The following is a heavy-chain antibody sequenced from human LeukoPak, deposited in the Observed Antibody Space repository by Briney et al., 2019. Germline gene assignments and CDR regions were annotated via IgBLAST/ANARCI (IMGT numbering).Heavy chain of an antibody. Sequence: SQTLSLTWAISGDSVSSNSVTWNWIRQSPSRGLEWLGRTYYRSTWYNDYAVSVRGRITVNPDTSRNQFSLHLNSVTPEDTAVYYCARRLTQYDCFDPWGQGILVTVSS. V-gene: IGHV6-1*01. J-gene: IGHJ5*02. CDR1: GDSVSSNSVT. CDR3: ARRLTQYDCFDP. D-gene: IGHD2-2*01. CDR2: TYYRSTWYN.